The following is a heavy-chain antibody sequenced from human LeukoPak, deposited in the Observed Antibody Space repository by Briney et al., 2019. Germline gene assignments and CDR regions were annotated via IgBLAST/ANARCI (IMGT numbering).Heavy chain of an antibody. CDR3: ARAPYYDSSGYYYWLDV. CDR1: GGSISSHH. V-gene: IGHV4-59*11. Sequence: SETLSLTCTVSGGSISSHHWSWIRQPPGKGLEWIGYIYYSGSTNYNPSLNSRVTISVDTSKNQFSLRLSSVTPADTAVYYCARAPYYDSSGYYYWLDVWGQGTMVTVSS. D-gene: IGHD3-22*01. CDR2: IYYSGST. J-gene: IGHJ3*01.